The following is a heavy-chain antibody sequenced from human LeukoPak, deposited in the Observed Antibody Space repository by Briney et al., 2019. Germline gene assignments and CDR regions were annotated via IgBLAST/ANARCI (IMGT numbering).Heavy chain of an antibody. CDR3: ARRNYFDSRKYYSKAAFDF. Sequence: GESLKISCKASGYNFTNYWIGWVRQMPGKGLEWMGNICPEDSDSRYSPSFQGHVTISADESINTAYLQWSSLKASDTAMYFCARRNYFDSRKYYSKAAFDFWGQGTLVTVPS. V-gene: IGHV5-51*01. D-gene: IGHD3-9*01. J-gene: IGHJ4*02. CDR1: GYNFTNYW. CDR2: ICPEDSDS.